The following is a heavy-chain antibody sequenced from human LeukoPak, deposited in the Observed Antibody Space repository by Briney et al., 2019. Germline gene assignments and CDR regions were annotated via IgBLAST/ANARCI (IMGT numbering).Heavy chain of an antibody. CDR2: VDPEDGET. V-gene: IGHV1-69-2*01. D-gene: IGHD1-26*01. CDR3: ATGMGSYPREY. CDR1: GYTFTDYY. J-gene: IGHJ4*02. Sequence: ASVKASCKVSGYTFTDYYMHWVQQAPGKGLEWMGLVDPEDGETIYAEKFQGRVTITADTSTDTAYMELSSLRSEDTAVYYCATGMGSYPREYWGQGTLVTVSS.